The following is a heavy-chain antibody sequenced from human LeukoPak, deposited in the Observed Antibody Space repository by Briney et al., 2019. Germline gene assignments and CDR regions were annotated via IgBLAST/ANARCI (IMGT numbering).Heavy chain of an antibody. CDR1: GFTFSSYS. Sequence: PGGSLRLSCAASGFTFSSYSMNWVRQAPGKGLEWVSSISSSSSYIYYADSVKGRFTISRDNAKNSLYLQMNSLRAEDTAVCYCARDRYYDSSGYPEYFQHWGQGTLVTVSS. V-gene: IGHV3-21*01. CDR3: ARDRYYDSSGYPEYFQH. J-gene: IGHJ1*01. D-gene: IGHD3-22*01. CDR2: ISSSSSYI.